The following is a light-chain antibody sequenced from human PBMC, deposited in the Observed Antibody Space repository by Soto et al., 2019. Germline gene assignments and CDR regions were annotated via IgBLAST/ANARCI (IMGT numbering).Light chain of an antibody. Sequence: IVMTQSPATLSVSPGDRVTLSCRASQSLNTNLAWYHQNPGQAPRLLIYGTSTRATGAPARFSGSGSGTEFTLTISSLQSEDFAVYYCQQYKNWPPYTLGQGSKVDI. CDR2: GTS. CDR3: QQYKNWPPYT. J-gene: IGKJ2*01. V-gene: IGKV3-15*01. CDR1: QSLNTN.